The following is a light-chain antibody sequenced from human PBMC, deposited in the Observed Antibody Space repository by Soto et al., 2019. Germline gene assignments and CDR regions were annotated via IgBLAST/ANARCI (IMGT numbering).Light chain of an antibody. J-gene: IGKJ1*01. V-gene: IGKV1-27*01. CDR1: QVISNY. CDR3: QKYNSAPWT. CDR2: AAS. Sequence: DIQMTQSPSSLSASVGDRVTITCRASQVISNYLAWYQQKPGKVPKLLIYAASTLQSGVPFRFSGSGSGTDFTLTISSLQPEDVATYYCQKYNSAPWTFGQGTKVKIK.